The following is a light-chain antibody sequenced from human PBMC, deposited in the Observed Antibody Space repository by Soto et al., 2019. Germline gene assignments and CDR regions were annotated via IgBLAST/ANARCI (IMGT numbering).Light chain of an antibody. J-gene: IGLJ1*01. CDR3: QTWGTGTHYV. V-gene: IGLV4-69*01. CDR1: SGHNNYA. Sequence: QLVLTQSPSASASLGASVKFTCTLSSGHNNYAIAWHQQQPEKGPRYLMKVYSDGRHIKGDGIPDRFSGSSSGAERYLSISSLQSDDEADYYCQTWGTGTHYVFGGGTKLTVL. CDR2: VYSDGRH.